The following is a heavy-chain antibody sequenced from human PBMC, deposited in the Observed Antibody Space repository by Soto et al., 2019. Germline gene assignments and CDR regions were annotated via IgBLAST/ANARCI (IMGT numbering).Heavy chain of an antibody. Sequence: GGSLRLSCTASGFTFGDYAMSWFRQAPGKGLEWVGFIRSKAYGGTTEYAASVKGRFTISRDDSKSIAYLQMNSLKTEDTAVYYCTRDRFPGGLLWFGETDAFDIWGQGTMVTVSS. CDR2: IRSKAYGGTT. CDR1: GFTFGDYA. D-gene: IGHD3-10*01. V-gene: IGHV3-49*03. CDR3: TRDRFPGGLLWFGETDAFDI. J-gene: IGHJ3*02.